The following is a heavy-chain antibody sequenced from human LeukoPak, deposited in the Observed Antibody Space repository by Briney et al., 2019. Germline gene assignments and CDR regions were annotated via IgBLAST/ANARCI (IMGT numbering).Heavy chain of an antibody. V-gene: IGHV3-74*01. CDR2: INSDGSIT. CDR1: GFSFSSYW. D-gene: IGHD3-3*01. Sequence: GGSLRLSCAASGFSFSSYWMHWVRQAPGKGLVWVSRINSDGSITTYADSVKGRFTISRDNAKNTLYLQMNSLRAEDTAVYYCAKVGFSEMEWLLYSDHWGQGTLVTVSS. J-gene: IGHJ4*02. CDR3: AKVGFSEMEWLLYSDH.